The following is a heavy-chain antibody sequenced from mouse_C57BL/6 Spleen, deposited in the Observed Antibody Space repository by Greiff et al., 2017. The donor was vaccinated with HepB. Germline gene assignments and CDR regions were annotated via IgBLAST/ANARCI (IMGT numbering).Heavy chain of an antibody. Sequence: EVMLVESEGGLVQPGSSMKLSCTASGFTFSDYYMAWVRQVPEKGLEWVANINYDGSSTYYLDSLKSRFIISRDNAKNILYLQMSSLKSEDTATYYCARVGYSSYAMDCWGQGTSVTVSS. CDR3: ARVGYSSYAMDC. CDR1: GFTFSDYY. CDR2: INYDGSST. D-gene: IGHD2-5*01. J-gene: IGHJ4*01. V-gene: IGHV5-16*01.